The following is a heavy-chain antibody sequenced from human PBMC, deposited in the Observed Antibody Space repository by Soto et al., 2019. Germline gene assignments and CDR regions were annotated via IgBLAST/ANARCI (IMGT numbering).Heavy chain of an antibody. CDR1: EFIFSDYY. D-gene: IGHD3-10*01. V-gene: IGHV3-11*04. CDR3: TRDIGGKGAY. J-gene: IGHJ4*02. CDR2: IDEYGNTI. Sequence: QVLLVESGGGLVKPGGSLRLSCAASEFIFSDYYMSWVRQTPGKGLEWVSRIDEYGNTINYADSVRGRFTISRDNARNTLYLEMNSLRAEDTALYYCTRDIGGKGAYWGPGTLVTVSS.